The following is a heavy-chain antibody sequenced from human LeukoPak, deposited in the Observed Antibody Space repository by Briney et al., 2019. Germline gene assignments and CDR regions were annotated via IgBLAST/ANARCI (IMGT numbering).Heavy chain of an antibody. CDR1: GGSINSYY. CDR3: ASTTLDYGDFSFDY. V-gene: IGHV4-59*01. J-gene: IGHJ4*02. Sequence: SETLSLTCTVSGGSINSYYWSWIRQPPGKGLEWIGYIYYSGSTNYNPSLKSRVTISVDTSKNQFSLKLSSVTAADTAVYYCASTTLDYGDFSFDYWGQGTLVTVSS. CDR2: IYYSGST. D-gene: IGHD4-17*01.